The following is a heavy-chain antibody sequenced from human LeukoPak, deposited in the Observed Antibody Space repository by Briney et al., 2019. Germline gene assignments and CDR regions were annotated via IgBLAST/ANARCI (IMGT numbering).Heavy chain of an antibody. D-gene: IGHD3-9*01. Sequence: GGALRLPSSASSVIFISCALKCWLRAPRGGGVGGVAIIYDGSNKNYSDSVKGRFTISRDNSKNTLYLQMNSLRAEDTAVYYCARDRKSPRYYDILTGPDYWGQGTLVTVSS. V-gene: IGHV3-30*04. CDR3: ARDRKSPRYYDILTGPDY. J-gene: IGHJ4*02. CDR2: IIYDGSNK. CDR1: SVIFISCA.